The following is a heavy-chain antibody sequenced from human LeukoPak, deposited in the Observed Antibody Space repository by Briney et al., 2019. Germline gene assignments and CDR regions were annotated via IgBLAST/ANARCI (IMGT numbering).Heavy chain of an antibody. D-gene: IGHD5-18*01. V-gene: IGHV4-59*01. CDR3: ARDRQHSYGAYFDY. J-gene: IGHJ4*02. Sequence: SETLSLTCTVSGGSISTYYWSWIRQPPGKGLEWIGYIYYSENTKYNPSLESRVTISVDTSKNQFSLKLSSVTAADTAVYYRARDRQHSYGAYFDYWGQGTLVTVSS. CDR1: GGSISTYY. CDR2: IYYSENT.